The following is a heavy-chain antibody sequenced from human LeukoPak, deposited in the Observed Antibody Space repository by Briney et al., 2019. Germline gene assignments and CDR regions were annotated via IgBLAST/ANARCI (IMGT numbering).Heavy chain of an antibody. CDR1: GFTFDDYA. D-gene: IGHD3-22*01. Sequence: GGSLRLSCAASGFTFDDYAMHWVRQAPGKGLEWVSGISWNSGSIGYADSVKGRFTISRDNAKNSPYLQMNSLRAEDTALYYCAKDIDYYDSSGYYGYWGQGTLVTVSS. J-gene: IGHJ4*02. CDR2: ISWNSGSI. CDR3: AKDIDYYDSSGYYGY. V-gene: IGHV3-9*01.